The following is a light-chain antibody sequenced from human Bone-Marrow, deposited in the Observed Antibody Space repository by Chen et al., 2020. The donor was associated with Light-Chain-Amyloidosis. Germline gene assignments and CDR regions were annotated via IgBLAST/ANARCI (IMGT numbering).Light chain of an antibody. V-gene: IGKV3-20*01. Sequence: EIVLTQSPGTLSLSPGERATLSCRASQSVTSNYFAWYQQKPGQAPRLLIFGATSRATGIPDRFSGSGSGTDFTLTISRLEPEDFAVYYCQQYGTSPLTFGGGTKVEIK. J-gene: IGKJ4*01. CDR2: GAT. CDR3: QQYGTSPLT. CDR1: QSVTSNY.